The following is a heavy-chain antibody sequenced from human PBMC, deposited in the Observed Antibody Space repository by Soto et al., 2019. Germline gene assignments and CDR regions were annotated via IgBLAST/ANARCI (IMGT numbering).Heavy chain of an antibody. CDR3: ARDRSSGRQQGYYYGMDV. Sequence: GGSLRLSCAASGFTFSSYAMHWVRQAPGKGLEWVAVISYDGSNKYYADSVKGRFTISRDNSKNTLYLQMNSLRAEDTAVYYCARDRSSGRQQGYYYGMDVWGQGTTVTVSS. CDR1: GFTFSSYA. CDR2: ISYDGSNK. J-gene: IGHJ6*02. D-gene: IGHD6-19*01. V-gene: IGHV3-30-3*01.